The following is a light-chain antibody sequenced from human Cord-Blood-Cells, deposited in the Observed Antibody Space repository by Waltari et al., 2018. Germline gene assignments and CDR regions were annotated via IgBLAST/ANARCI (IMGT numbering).Light chain of an antibody. J-gene: IGLJ2*01. CDR2: EGS. V-gene: IGLV2-23*03. CDR3: CSYAGSSTFVV. Sequence: QSALTQPASVSGSPGQSITISCTGTSSDVGSYNLVSWYQQHPGKAPKLMIYEGSKRPSGGDNRFSGSKSGNTASLTISGLQAEDEADYYCCSYAGSSTFVVFGGGTKLTVL. CDR1: SSDVGSYNL.